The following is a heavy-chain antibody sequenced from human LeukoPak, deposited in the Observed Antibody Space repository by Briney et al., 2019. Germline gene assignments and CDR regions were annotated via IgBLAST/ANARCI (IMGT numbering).Heavy chain of an antibody. CDR1: GGSISSYY. J-gene: IGHJ5*02. CDR3: AKGHCSGGSCYRGWFDP. CDR2: IYYSGST. D-gene: IGHD2-15*01. Sequence: SETLSLTCTVSGGSISSYYWSWIRQPPGKGLEWIGYIYYSGSTNYNPSLKSRVTISVDTSKNQFSLKLSSVTAADTAAYYCAKGHCSGGSCYRGWFDPWGQGTLVTVSS. V-gene: IGHV4-59*01.